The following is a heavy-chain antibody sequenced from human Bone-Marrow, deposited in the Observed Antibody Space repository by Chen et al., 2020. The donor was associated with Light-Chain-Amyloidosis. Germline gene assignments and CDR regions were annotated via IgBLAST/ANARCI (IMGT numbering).Heavy chain of an antibody. Sequence: GPGLVKPSGTLSLTFAVSGDSLSSSHWWSLVRQPPGKGLEWIGEIYHSGSTNYNPSLKSRVTISVDKSKNQFSLNLSSVTAADTAVYYCARAWGSSSGSLEYWGQGTLVTVSS. D-gene: IGHD6-19*01. CDR1: GDSLSSSHW. CDR3: ARAWGSSSGSLEY. CDR2: IYHSGST. V-gene: IGHV4-4*02. J-gene: IGHJ4*02.